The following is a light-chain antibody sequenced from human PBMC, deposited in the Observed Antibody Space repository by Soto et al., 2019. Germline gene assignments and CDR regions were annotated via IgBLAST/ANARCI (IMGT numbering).Light chain of an antibody. CDR1: QSIDSRY. CDR2: ATS. V-gene: IGKV3-20*01. Sequence: EIVVTQSPGILSSSPGERATLSCRASQSIDSRYLAWYQHKPGQAPRLLIYATSSRATVIPDRFGGSGSGTDFTLTINRLEPEDFAVYYCQQYFASSWTFGQGTKVDIK. J-gene: IGKJ1*01. CDR3: QQYFASSWT.